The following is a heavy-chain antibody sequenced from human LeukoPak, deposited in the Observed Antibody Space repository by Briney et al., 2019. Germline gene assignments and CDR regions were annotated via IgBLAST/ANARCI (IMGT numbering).Heavy chain of an antibody. Sequence: PSETLSLTCTVSGGSISSYYWSWIRQPPGKGLEWIGCIYYSGSTNYNPSFKSRVTISVDTSKNQFSLKLSSVTAADTAVYYCARGVGELLSYYYYYYMDVWGKGTTVTISS. CDR1: GGSISSYY. CDR2: IYYSGST. D-gene: IGHD3-10*01. CDR3: ARGVGELLSYYYYYYMDV. V-gene: IGHV4-59*01. J-gene: IGHJ6*03.